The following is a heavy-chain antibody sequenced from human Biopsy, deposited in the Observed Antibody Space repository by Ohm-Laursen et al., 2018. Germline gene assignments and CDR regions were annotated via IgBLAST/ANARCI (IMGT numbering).Heavy chain of an antibody. J-gene: IGHJ4*02. CDR1: PFTVSNNY. Sequence: SLRLSCAASPFTVSNNYMTWVRQAPGPGMEWVSGIRDSGDSAYYADSVKGRFTISRDNSKNTLYLQMNSLRADDTAVYYCALAAAQTVTHFDYWGQGTLVTVSS. CDR2: IRDSGDSA. V-gene: IGHV3-23*01. D-gene: IGHD4-17*01. CDR3: ALAAAQTVTHFDY.